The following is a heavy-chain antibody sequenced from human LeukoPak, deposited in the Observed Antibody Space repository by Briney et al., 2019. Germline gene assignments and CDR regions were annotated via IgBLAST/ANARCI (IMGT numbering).Heavy chain of an antibody. V-gene: IGHV4-4*07. CDR2: IYTSGST. Sequence: SETLSLTCTVSGGSISSYYWSWIRQPAGKGLEWIGRIYTSGSTNYNPSLKSRVTMSVDTSKNQFSLKLSSVTAADTAVYYCARDREVGATTGQYYYYYYMDVWGKGTTVTVSS. CDR1: GGSISSYY. J-gene: IGHJ6*03. D-gene: IGHD1-26*01. CDR3: ARDREVGATTGQYYYYYYMDV.